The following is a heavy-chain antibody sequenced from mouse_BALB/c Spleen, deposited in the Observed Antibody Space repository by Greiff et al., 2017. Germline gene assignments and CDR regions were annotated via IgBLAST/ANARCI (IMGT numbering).Heavy chain of an antibody. V-gene: IGHV1-14*01. CDR2: INPYNDGT. CDR1: GYTFTSYV. D-gene: IGHD2-2*01. Sequence: VHVKQSGPELVKPGASVKMSCKASGYTFTSYVMHWVKQKPGQGLEWIGYINPYNDGTKYNEKFKGKATLTSDKSSSTAYMELSSLTSEDSAVYYCARSTTVLYAMDYWGQGTSVTVSS. J-gene: IGHJ4*01. CDR3: ARSTTVLYAMDY.